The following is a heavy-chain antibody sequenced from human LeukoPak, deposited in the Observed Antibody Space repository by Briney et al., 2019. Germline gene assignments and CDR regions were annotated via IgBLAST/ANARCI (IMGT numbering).Heavy chain of an antibody. J-gene: IGHJ4*02. CDR2: IYANGNT. D-gene: IGHD2-8*01. V-gene: IGHV3-53*01. CDR1: GFAVGSNY. Sequence: GGSLRLSCVASGFAVGSNYMSWVRQAPGKGLEWVSVIYANGNTYYADSVKGRFTIPRDGSKNTLYLQMNSLRAEDTAVYYCAKSPGAGAVYFDYWGQGTLVTVSS. CDR3: AKSPGAGAVYFDY.